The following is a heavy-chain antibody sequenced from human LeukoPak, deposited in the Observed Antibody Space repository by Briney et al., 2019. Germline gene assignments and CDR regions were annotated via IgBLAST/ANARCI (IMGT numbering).Heavy chain of an antibody. CDR1: GFTFSSYW. V-gene: IGHV3-7*01. D-gene: IGHD3-22*01. J-gene: IGHJ3*02. CDR2: IKQDGSEQ. CDR3: ARDRGTYYYDTTSHYDAFDI. Sequence: PGGSLRLSCAASGFTFSSYWMSWVRQAPGKGLEWVANIKQDGSEQYYVVSVKGRFTVSRDNAKNSLSLQMNSLRAEDTAFYYCARDRGTYYYDTTSHYDAFDIWGQGTMVTVSS.